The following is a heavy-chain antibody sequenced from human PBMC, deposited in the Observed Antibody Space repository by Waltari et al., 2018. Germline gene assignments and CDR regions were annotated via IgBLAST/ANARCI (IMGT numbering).Heavy chain of an antibody. D-gene: IGHD3-9*01. CDR1: AFTFSSYA. CDR2: ISGSGGST. CDR3: AKGGRYFDCLVLLDY. Sequence: EVQLLESGGGLVQPGGSLRLSCAASAFTFSSYAMSWVRQAPGRGPAWVSAISGSGGSTYYADSVKGRFTISRDNSKNTLYLQMNSLRAEDTAVYYCAKGGRYFDCLVLLDYWGQGTLVTVSS. J-gene: IGHJ4*02. V-gene: IGHV3-23*01.